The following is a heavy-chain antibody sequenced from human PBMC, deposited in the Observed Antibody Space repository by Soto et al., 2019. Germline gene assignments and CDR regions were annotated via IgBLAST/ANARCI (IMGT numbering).Heavy chain of an antibody. Sequence: QVQLVQSGAEVKKPGASVKVSCKASGYTFTSYGINWVRQAPGQGLEWMGWISAYNGHTDYAQKLQRRITMTTDTSTTTAYMELRSLRSDDTAVFYCARDRGFDFGRENYFYYYGMDVWGQGTTVTVSS. V-gene: IGHV1-18*01. CDR3: ARDRGFDFGRENYFYYYGMDV. D-gene: IGHD3-10*01. CDR1: GYTFTSYG. CDR2: ISAYNGHT. J-gene: IGHJ6*02.